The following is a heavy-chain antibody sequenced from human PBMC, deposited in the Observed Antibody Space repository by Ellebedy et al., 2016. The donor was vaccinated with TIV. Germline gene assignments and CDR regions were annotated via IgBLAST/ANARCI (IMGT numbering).Heavy chain of an antibody. V-gene: IGHV3-7*01. CDR3: AKDGRDSGSYYLSYYYGMDV. J-gene: IGHJ6*02. CDR1: GFTVSSNY. D-gene: IGHD1-26*01. CDR2: IKQDGSEK. Sequence: GESLKISCAASGFTVSSNYMSWVRQAPGKGLEWVANIKQDGSEKYYVDSVKGRFTISRDNAKNSLYLQMNSLRAEDTAVYYCAKDGRDSGSYYLSYYYGMDVWGQGTTVTVSS.